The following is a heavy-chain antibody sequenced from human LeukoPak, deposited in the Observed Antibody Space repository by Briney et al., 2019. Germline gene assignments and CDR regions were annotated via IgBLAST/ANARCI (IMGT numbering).Heavy chain of an antibody. Sequence: GGSLRLSCAASVFTFSTYTINWVRQAPGKGLEWVSSINSGGSYIYYADSVKGRFTISRDNAKNSLYLQMNSLRAEDTAIYYCARDGSNSSGDYYGMDVWGQGTTVTVSS. CDR1: VFTFSTYT. CDR2: INSGGSYI. V-gene: IGHV3-21*01. D-gene: IGHD6-6*01. CDR3: ARDGSNSSGDYYGMDV. J-gene: IGHJ6*02.